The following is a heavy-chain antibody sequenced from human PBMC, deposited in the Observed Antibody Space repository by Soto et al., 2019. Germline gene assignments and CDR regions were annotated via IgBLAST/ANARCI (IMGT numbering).Heavy chain of an antibody. D-gene: IGHD1-7*01. CDR3: ARRRGGTSRYYYYGMDV. V-gene: IGHV1-69*06. CDR1: GGTFSSYA. J-gene: IGHJ6*02. Sequence: SVKVSCKASGGTFSSYAISWVRQAPGQGLEWMGGIIPIFGTANYAQKFQGRVTITADKSTSTAYMELSSLRSEDTAVYYCARRRGGTSRYYYYGMDVWGQGTTVTVSS. CDR2: IIPIFGTA.